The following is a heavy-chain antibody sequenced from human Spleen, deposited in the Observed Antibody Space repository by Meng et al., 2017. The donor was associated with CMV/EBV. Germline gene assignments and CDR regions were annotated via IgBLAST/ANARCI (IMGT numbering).Heavy chain of an antibody. D-gene: IGHD5-24*01. V-gene: IGHV3-11*04. J-gene: IGHJ4*02. Sequence: GGSLRLSCAASGFTFSDCYMNWIRQAPGKGLEWVSYISSSSSAIYYVDSVKGRFTISRDNAKNSLFLQMNNLRAEDTAVYYCARLDNYGYWGQGTLVTVSS. CDR1: GFTFSDCY. CDR2: ISSSSSAI. CDR3: ARLDNYGY.